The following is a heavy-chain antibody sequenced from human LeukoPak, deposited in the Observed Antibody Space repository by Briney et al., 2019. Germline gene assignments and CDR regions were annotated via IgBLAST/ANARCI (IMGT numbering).Heavy chain of an antibody. Sequence: GSLRLSCVASGFTFSSYAMNWVRRPPGKGLEWIGEINHSGSTNYNPSLKSRVTISVDTSKNQFSLKLSSVTAADTAVYYCATMIVDNDAFDIWGQGTMVTVSS. CDR2: INHSGST. J-gene: IGHJ3*02. V-gene: IGHV4-34*08. CDR1: GFTFSSYA. D-gene: IGHD3-22*01. CDR3: ATMIVDNDAFDI.